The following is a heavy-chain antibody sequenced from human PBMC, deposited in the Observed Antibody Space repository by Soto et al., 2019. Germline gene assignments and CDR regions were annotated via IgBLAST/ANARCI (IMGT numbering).Heavy chain of an antibody. CDR3: AKRTSGWPGSFDN. D-gene: IGHD6-19*01. Sequence: EVQLLESGGGLVQPGGSLRLSCAASGFTLITSAMSWVRQAPGKGLEWVSGISGNGGYTYYADSVKGRFTISRDNSNNTLYLQMNRLRDEDAAVYYCAKRTSGWPGSFDNWGQGILVTVSS. CDR1: GFTLITSA. V-gene: IGHV3-23*01. CDR2: ISGNGGYT. J-gene: IGHJ4*02.